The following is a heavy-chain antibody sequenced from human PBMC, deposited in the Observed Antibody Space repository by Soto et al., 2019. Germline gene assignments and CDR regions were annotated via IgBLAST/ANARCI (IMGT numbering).Heavy chain of an antibody. V-gene: IGHV4-30-4*01. CDR1: GASISSDDYY. Sequence: QVQLQESGPGLVKPSQTLSLTCSISGASISSDDYYWSWFRQPPGKGLEWIGYISYSGSTYYNPSLKSRITISVDTSKTQFSLILSSVTAADTAVFYCAREVNNYYGMDVWGQGTTDTVSS. J-gene: IGHJ6*02. CDR3: AREVNNYYGMDV. CDR2: ISYSGST.